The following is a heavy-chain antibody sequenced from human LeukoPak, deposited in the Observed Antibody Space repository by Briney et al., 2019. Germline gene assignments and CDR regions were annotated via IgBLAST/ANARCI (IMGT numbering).Heavy chain of an antibody. CDR2: TYYRSKWYN. V-gene: IGHV6-1*01. J-gene: IGHJ4*02. Sequence: QTLSLTYAISGDSVFSSTEAWNWIRQSPSRGLEWLGRTYYRSKWYNDYAVSVESRITINPDTCKNQFSLQLNSVTPEDTAVYYCSRRANRVFDRWGQGTLVTVSS. D-gene: IGHD1-14*01. CDR1: GDSVFSSTEA. CDR3: SRRANRVFDR.